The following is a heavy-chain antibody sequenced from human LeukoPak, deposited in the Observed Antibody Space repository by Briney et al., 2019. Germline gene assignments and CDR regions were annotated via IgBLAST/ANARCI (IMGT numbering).Heavy chain of an antibody. CDR2: IYSTGST. J-gene: IGHJ4*02. CDR1: GDSIITYY. CDR3: ARYAGNYRSGGLDY. Sequence: SETLSLTCSVSGDSIITYYWSRIRQPAGEGLEWIGRIYSTGSTNYNPSLKSRVTMSVDTSKNQFSLNLSSVTAADTAVYYCARYAGNYRSGGLDYWGQGTLVTVCS. D-gene: IGHD3-10*01. V-gene: IGHV4-4*07.